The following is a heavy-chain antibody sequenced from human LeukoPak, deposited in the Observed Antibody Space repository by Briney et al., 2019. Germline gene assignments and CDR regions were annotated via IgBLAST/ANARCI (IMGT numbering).Heavy chain of an antibody. D-gene: IGHD6-13*01. CDR3: ARTSSSTYYYYGMDV. CDR1: GYTFTSYY. V-gene: IGHV1-46*01. CDR2: INPSGGST. J-gene: IGHJ6*04. Sequence: ASVKVSCKASGYTFTSYYMHWVRQAPGQGLEWMGIINPSGGSTSYAQKFQGRVTKTRDTSTSTVYMELSSLRSEDTAVYYCARTSSSTYYYYGMDVWGKGTTVTVSS.